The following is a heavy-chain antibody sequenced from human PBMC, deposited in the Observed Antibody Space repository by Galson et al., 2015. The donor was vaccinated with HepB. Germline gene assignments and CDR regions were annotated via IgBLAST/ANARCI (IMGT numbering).Heavy chain of an antibody. CDR2: IYRSGST. Sequence: ETLSLTCTVSGDSISSYYWSWIRQPAGKGLEWIGHIYRSGSTNHNPSLKSRVSMSVDTSKNQFSLNLSSVTAADTAVYYCASQTYYYSGMDVWGPGTTVTVSS. V-gene: IGHV4-4*07. J-gene: IGHJ6*02. CDR1: GDSISSYY. CDR3: ASQTYYYSGMDV.